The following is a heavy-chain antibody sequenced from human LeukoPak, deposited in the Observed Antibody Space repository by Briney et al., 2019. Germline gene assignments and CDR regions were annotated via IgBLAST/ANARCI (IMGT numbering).Heavy chain of an antibody. CDR1: GFTFSSYS. CDR3: AGGEQFDYFDY. Sequence: GGSLRLSCAASGFTFSSYSMNWVRQAPGKGLEWVSSISSSSSYIYYADSVKGRFTISRDNAKNSLYLQMNSLRAEDTAVYYCAGGEQFDYFDYWGQGTLVTVSS. D-gene: IGHD3-16*01. V-gene: IGHV3-21*01. J-gene: IGHJ4*02. CDR2: ISSSSSYI.